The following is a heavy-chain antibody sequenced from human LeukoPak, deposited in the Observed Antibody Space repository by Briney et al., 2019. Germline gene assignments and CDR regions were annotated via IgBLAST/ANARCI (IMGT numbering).Heavy chain of an antibody. V-gene: IGHV3-30*02. CDR2: IRHDGTET. CDR1: GFSFSSYG. Sequence: PGGSLRPSCAASGFSFSSYGMHWLRQAPGKGPESVALIRHDGTETYHADSVKGRFTISRDDSKSTFYLQMNSLRPEGTAVYYCAKANRDHLSHYYGVDVWGPGTTV. CDR3: AKANRDHLSHYYGVDV. D-gene: IGHD3-10*01. J-gene: IGHJ6*02.